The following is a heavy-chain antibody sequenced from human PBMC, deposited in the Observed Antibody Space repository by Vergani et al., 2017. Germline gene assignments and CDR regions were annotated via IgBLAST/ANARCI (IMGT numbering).Heavy chain of an antibody. D-gene: IGHD6-13*01. CDR1: GGSISSYY. CDR3: ARHRRSYSSSWYGMDV. V-gene: IGHV4-59*08. Sequence: QVQLQESGPGLVKPSETLSLTCTVSGGSISSYYWSWIRQPPGKGLEWIGYIYYSGSTNYNPSLKSRVTISVDTSKNQFSLQLSSVTAADTAVYYCARHRRSYSSSWYGMDVWGKGTTVTVSS. CDR2: IYYSGST. J-gene: IGHJ6*04.